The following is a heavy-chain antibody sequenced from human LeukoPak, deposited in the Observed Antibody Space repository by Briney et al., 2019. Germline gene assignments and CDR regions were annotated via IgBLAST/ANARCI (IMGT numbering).Heavy chain of an antibody. CDR3: TRETGSYHGNDY. D-gene: IGHD1-26*01. CDR1: GYTFTSYY. J-gene: IGHJ4*02. CDR2: INPNNGAT. Sequence: ASVKVSCKASGYTFTSYYMHWVRQAPGQGLEWMGRINPNNGATNYAQKLQGRATITGDTSISTAYMELSSLRSDDTAVYYCTRETGSYHGNDYWGQGTLVTVSS. V-gene: IGHV1-2*06.